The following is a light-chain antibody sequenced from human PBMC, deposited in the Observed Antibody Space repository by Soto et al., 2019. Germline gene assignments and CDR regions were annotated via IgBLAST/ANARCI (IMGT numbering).Light chain of an antibody. CDR1: QNIGDW. J-gene: IGKJ1*01. CDR3: QHYNTWT. CDR2: HAS. V-gene: IGKV1-5*01. Sequence: DIQMTQSPSTLPSFVGDRVTITCRASQNIGDWLAWYRQKPGTAPKLLIYHASTLVSGVPSRFSGNGSGTEFSLTISSLQADDFGSYYCQHYNTWTFGPGTKVDIK.